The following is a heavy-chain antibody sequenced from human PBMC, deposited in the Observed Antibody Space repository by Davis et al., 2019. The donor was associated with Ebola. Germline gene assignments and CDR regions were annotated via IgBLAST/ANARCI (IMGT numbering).Heavy chain of an antibody. CDR1: GGSISSSSYY. V-gene: IGHV4-39*02. Sequence: SETLSLTCTVSGGSISSSSYYWGWIRQPPGKGLEWIGSIYYSGSTYYNPPLKSRVTISVDTSKNQFSLKLSSVTAADTAVYYCAREGYSSSWYLDYWGQGTLVTVSS. CDR2: IYYSGST. D-gene: IGHD6-13*01. J-gene: IGHJ4*02. CDR3: AREGYSSSWYLDY.